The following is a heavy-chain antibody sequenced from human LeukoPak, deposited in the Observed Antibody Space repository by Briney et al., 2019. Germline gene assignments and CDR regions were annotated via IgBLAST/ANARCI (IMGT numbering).Heavy chain of an antibody. CDR2: ISGSGTTT. CDR1: GFIFSSYA. Sequence: GGSLRLSCAASGFIFSSYAMSWVRQAPGKGLEWVSAISGSGTTTYYADSVKGRFTMSRDNSKNTLYLQMNGLRAEDTAVYYCSNPNCWGQGTLVTVSS. CDR3: SNPNC. J-gene: IGHJ4*02. V-gene: IGHV3-23*01.